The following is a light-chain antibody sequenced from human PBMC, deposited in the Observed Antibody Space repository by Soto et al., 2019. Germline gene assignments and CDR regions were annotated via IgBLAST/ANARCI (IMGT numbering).Light chain of an antibody. Sequence: QSVLTQPPSVSGAPGQRVTIYCTGSSSNIGAGYDVHWYQQLPGTAPKLLIYGNSNRPSGVPDRFSGSKSGTSASLAITGLQAEDESDYYCHSYDGSLREVFGTGNKVTVL. J-gene: IGLJ1*01. V-gene: IGLV1-40*01. CDR2: GNS. CDR1: SSNIGAGYD. CDR3: HSYDGSLREV.